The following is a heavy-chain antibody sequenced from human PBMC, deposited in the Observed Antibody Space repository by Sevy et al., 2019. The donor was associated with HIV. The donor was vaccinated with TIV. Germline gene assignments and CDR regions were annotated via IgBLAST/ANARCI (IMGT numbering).Heavy chain of an antibody. CDR1: GGTFSSYA. D-gene: IGHD2-15*01. CDR2: IIPIFGTA. Sequence: ASVKVSCKASGGTFSSYAISWVRQAPGQGLEWMGGIIPIFGTANYAQMFQGRVTITADESTSTAYMELSSLRSEDTAVYYCARPEYSSSSGYCSGGSCYSRLYYYYGMDVWGQGTTVTVSS. CDR3: ARPEYSSSSGYCSGGSCYSRLYYYYGMDV. J-gene: IGHJ6*02. V-gene: IGHV1-69*13.